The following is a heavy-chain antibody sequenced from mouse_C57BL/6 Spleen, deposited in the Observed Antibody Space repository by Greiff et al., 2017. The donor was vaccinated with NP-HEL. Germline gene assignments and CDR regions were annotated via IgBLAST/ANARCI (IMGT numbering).Heavy chain of an antibody. CDR3: ARNKSNDYYAMDY. J-gene: IGHJ4*01. V-gene: IGHV2-2*01. D-gene: IGHD2-5*01. Sequence: QVQLQQSGPGLVQPSQSLSITCTVSGFSLTSYGVHWVRQSPGKGLEWLGVIWSGGSTDYNAAFISSLSISKDNSTSQIFFKMNSLQAADTAIYYCARNKSNDYYAMDYWGQGTSVTVSS. CDR1: GFSLTSYG. CDR2: IWSGGST.